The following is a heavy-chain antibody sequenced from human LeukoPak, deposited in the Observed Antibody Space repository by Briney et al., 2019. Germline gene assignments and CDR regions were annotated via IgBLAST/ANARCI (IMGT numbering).Heavy chain of an antibody. D-gene: IGHD2-2*01. CDR2: INSDGSTT. CDR1: GFTFSSYW. Sequence: GGSLRLSCAASGFTFSSYWMHWVRQAPGKGLVWVSRINSDGSTTAYADSVKGRFTISRDNAKNTLYLQMSSLRAEDTAVYYCARGDAYALNYWGQGTLVTVSS. CDR3: ARGDAYALNY. J-gene: IGHJ4*02. V-gene: IGHV3-74*01.